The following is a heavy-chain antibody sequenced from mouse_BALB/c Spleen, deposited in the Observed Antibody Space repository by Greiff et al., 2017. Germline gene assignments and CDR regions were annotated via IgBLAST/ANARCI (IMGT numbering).Heavy chain of an antibody. J-gene: IGHJ3*01. Sequence: QVQLKQSGPGLVQPSQSLSITCTASGFSLTSYGVHWVRQSPGKGLEWLGVIWSGGSTDYNAAFISRLSISKDDSKSQVFFKMNSLQANDTAIYYYARNEEKYDGYGFAYWGQGTLVTVSA. CDR1: GFSLTSYG. D-gene: IGHD1-2*01. CDR2: IWSGGST. V-gene: IGHV2-2*02. CDR3: ARNEEKYDGYGFAY.